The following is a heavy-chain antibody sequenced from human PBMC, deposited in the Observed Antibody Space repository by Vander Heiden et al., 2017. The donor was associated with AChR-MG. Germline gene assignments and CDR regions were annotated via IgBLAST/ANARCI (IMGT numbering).Heavy chain of an antibody. J-gene: IGHJ6*02. CDR3: AREGGRVLMGYATYYYYGMDV. CDR2: ISSSSSYI. CDR1: GFTFISYS. D-gene: IGHD2-8*01. V-gene: IGHV3-21*01. Sequence: EVQLVESGGGLVKPGGSLRLPCAASGFTFISYSMNWVRQAPGKGLEWVSSISSSSSYIYYADSVKGRFTISRDNAKNSLYLQMNSLRAEDTAVYYCAREGGRVLMGYATYYYYGMDVWGQGTTVTVSS.